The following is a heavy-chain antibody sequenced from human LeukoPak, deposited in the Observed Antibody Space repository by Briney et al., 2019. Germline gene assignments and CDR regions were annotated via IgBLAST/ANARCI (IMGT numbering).Heavy chain of an antibody. CDR1: GFIFSTYA. J-gene: IGHJ3*02. D-gene: IGHD3-10*01. Sequence: PGGSLRLSCAASGFIFSTYAMHWVRQAPGKGLERVAIISYDGSNKYYADCVKGRFHISRDNSKNTLYLQMNRLRDEDTAVYYCARDQYSTMVRGVIPHDAFDIWGQGTMVTVSS. CDR3: ARDQYSTMVRGVIPHDAFDI. V-gene: IGHV3-30*04. CDR2: ISYDGSNK.